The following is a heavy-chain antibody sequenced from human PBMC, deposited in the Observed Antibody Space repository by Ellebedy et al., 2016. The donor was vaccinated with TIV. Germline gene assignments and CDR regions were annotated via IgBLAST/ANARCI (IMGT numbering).Heavy chain of an antibody. J-gene: IGHJ6*02. CDR3: ARVRAYCGGDCDPVVLAYGMDV. CDR2: IIPIFGTA. D-gene: IGHD2-21*02. V-gene: IGHV1-69*13. CDR1: GGTFSSYA. Sequence: SVKVSXXASGGTFSSYAISWVRQAPGQGLEWMGGIIPIFGTANYAQKFQGRVTITADESTSTAYMELSGLRSEDTAVYYCARVRAYCGGDCDPVVLAYGMDVWGQGTTVTVSS.